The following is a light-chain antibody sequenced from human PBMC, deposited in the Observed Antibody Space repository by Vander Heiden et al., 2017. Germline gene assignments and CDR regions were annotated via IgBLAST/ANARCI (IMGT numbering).Light chain of an antibody. CDR1: QSVISNY. V-gene: IGKV3-20*01. CDR2: GAS. CDR3: QHYGDSPPRFT. J-gene: IGKJ3*01. Sequence: EIVLTQSPGTLSLSPGESATLSCRASQSVISNYLAWYQQKPGQAPRLLIFGASNRATGIPDRFSGGGSGTDFTLTINRLEPEDFAVYYCQHYGDSPPRFTFGPGTKVDIK.